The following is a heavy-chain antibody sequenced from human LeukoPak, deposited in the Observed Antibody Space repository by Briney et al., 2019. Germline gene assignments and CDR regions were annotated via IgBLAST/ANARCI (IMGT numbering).Heavy chain of an antibody. Sequence: ASVKVSCKASGGTFSSYAISWVRQAPGQGLEWMGVIIPIFGTANYAQKFQGRVTITTDESTSTAYMELSSLRSEDTAVYYCAREVRGSRAFDIWGQGTMVTVSS. D-gene: IGHD1-26*01. V-gene: IGHV1-69*05. CDR2: IIPIFGTA. CDR1: GGTFSSYA. J-gene: IGHJ3*02. CDR3: AREVRGSRAFDI.